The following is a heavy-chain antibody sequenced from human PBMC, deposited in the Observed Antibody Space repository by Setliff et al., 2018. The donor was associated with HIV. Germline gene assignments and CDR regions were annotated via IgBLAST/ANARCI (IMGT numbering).Heavy chain of an antibody. CDR1: GFTFSSYG. CDR3: VREGEYFDTIGHYLVRRFFDL. CDR2: MKYDGTEI. Sequence: GGSLRLSCAASGFTFSSYGIHWVRQAPGKGLEWVANMKYDGTEIYYVDAVKGRFTIPRDNAKKSVFLHMNSLRGEDTAVYYCVREGEYFDTIGHYLVRRFFDLWGQGTMVTVS. V-gene: IGHV3-7*01. D-gene: IGHD3-9*01. J-gene: IGHJ3*01.